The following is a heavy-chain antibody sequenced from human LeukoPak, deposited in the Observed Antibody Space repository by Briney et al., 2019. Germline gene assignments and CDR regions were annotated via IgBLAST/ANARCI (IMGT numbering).Heavy chain of an antibody. Sequence: TSETLSLTCTVSGGSISSYYWSWIRQPAGKGLEWIGRIYTSGSTNYNPSLKSRVTISVDQSKHQFSLKLSSVTAADTAVYYCARGYYDSSGYYTYYYYMDVWGKGTTVTVSS. D-gene: IGHD3-22*01. V-gene: IGHV4-4*07. CDR2: IYTSGST. CDR1: GGSISSYY. J-gene: IGHJ6*03. CDR3: ARGYYDSSGYYTYYYYMDV.